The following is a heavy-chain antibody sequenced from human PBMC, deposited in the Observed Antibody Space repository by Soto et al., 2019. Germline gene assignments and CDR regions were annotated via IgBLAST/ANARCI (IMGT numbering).Heavy chain of an antibody. J-gene: IGHJ6*02. Sequence: SETLSLTCAVYGGSFSGYYWSWIRQPPGKGLKWIGEINHSGSTNYNPSLKSRVTISVDTSKNQFSLKLSSVTAADTAVYYCARGRHILTGYYRDLNYGMDVWGQGTTVTVSS. V-gene: IGHV4-34*01. CDR1: GGSFSGYY. CDR2: INHSGST. D-gene: IGHD3-9*01. CDR3: ARGRHILTGYYRDLNYGMDV.